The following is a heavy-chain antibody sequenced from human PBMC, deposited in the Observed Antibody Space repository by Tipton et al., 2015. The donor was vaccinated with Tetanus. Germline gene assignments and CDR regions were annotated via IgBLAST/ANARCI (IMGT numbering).Heavy chain of an antibody. J-gene: IGHJ4*02. V-gene: IGHV3-23*01. CDR2: INNSGGNK. D-gene: IGHD2-8*01. CDR1: GFPFSNYA. CDR3: VRGGMMYADY. Sequence: SLRLSCAASGFPFSNYAMSWVRQAPGKGLEWVAGINNSGGNKYFADSVKGLFTISRDNGKNLLYLQLNSLRAEDTAVYYCVRGGMMYADYWGQGTLVTVSS.